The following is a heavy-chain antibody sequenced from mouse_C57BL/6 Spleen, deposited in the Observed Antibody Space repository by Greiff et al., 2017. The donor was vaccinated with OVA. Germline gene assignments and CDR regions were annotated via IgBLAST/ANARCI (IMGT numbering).Heavy chain of an antibody. CDR1: GYTFTDYY. CDR2: INPNNGGT. D-gene: IGHD2-3*01. CDR3: ARTDGYYGEYYFDY. V-gene: IGHV1-26*01. Sequence: EVQLQQSGPELVKPGASVKISCKASGYTFTDYYMNWVKQSHGKSLEWIGDINPNNGGTSYNQKFKGKATLTVDKSSSTAYMELRSLTSEDSAVYYCARTDGYYGEYYFDYWGQGTTLTVSS. J-gene: IGHJ2*01.